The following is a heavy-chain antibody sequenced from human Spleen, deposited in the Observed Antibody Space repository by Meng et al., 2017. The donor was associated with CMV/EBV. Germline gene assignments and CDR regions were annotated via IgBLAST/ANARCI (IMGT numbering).Heavy chain of an antibody. CDR2: INHSGST. CDR1: GGSFSGYY. V-gene: IGHV4-34*01. D-gene: IGHD4-17*01. Sequence: SETLSLTCAVYGGSFSGYYWSWIRQPPGKGLEWIGEINHSGSTNYNPSLKTRVTISVDTSKNQFSLKLSSVTAADTAVYYCARRPTVTTYYYYYYGMDVWGQGTTVTVSS. CDR3: ARRPTVTTYYYYYYGMDV. J-gene: IGHJ6*02.